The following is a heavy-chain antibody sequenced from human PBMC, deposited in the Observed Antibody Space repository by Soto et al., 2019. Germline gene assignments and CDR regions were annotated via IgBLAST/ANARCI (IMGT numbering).Heavy chain of an antibody. Sequence: GSLRLSCAASGFTFSSYGMHWVRQAPGKGLEWVAVIWYDGSNKYYADSVKGRFTISRDNSKNTLYLQMNSLRAEDTAVYYCARNAPTYYDFWCGYYSGIRSDPTDVWGQGTTVTVSS. CDR2: IWYDGSNK. V-gene: IGHV3-33*01. CDR1: GFTFSSYG. CDR3: ARNAPTYYDFWCGYYSGIRSDPTDV. D-gene: IGHD3-3*01. J-gene: IGHJ6*02.